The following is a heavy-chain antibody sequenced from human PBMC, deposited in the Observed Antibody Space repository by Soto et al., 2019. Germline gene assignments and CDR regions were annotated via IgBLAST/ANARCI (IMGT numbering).Heavy chain of an antibody. CDR2: ISGSGGST. V-gene: IGHV3-23*01. D-gene: IGHD3-16*01. Sequence: PGGSLRLSCAASGFTFSSYAMSWVRQAPGKGLEWVSAISGSGGSTYYADSVKGRFTISRDNSKNTLYLQMNSLRAEDTAVYYCARDGVNYYYYMDVWGKGTTVTVSS. J-gene: IGHJ6*03. CDR3: ARDGVNYYYYMDV. CDR1: GFTFSSYA.